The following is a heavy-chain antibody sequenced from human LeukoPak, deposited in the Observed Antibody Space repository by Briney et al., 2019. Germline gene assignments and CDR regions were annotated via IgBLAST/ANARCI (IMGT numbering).Heavy chain of an antibody. CDR3: ARQPASPYDSSGYYPDY. D-gene: IGHD3-22*01. Sequence: GGSLRLSCAASGFTFSSYSMNWVRQAPGKGLEWLSYISSSGSTIYYADSVKGRFTISRDNTKNSLYLQMNSLGAEDTAVYYCARQPASPYDSSGYYPDYWGQGTLVTVSS. CDR2: ISSSGSTI. V-gene: IGHV3-48*04. J-gene: IGHJ4*02. CDR1: GFTFSSYS.